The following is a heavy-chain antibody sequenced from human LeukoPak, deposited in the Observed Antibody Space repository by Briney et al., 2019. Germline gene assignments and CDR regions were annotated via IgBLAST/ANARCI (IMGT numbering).Heavy chain of an antibody. CDR3: ARDCDWFDP. V-gene: IGHV4-34*01. J-gene: IGHJ5*02. CDR1: GGSFSGYY. D-gene: IGHD2-21*01. Sequence: PSETPSLTCAVYGGSFSGYYWSWIRQPPGKGLEWIGEINHSGSTNYNPSLKSRVTISVDTSKNQFSLKLSSVTAADTAVYYCARDCDWFDPWGQGTLVTVSS. CDR2: INHSGST.